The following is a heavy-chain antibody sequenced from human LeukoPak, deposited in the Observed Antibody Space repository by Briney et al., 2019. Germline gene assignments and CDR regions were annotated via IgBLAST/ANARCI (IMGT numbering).Heavy chain of an antibody. J-gene: IGHJ5*02. CDR2: IYYSGST. CDR3: ARVAYDFWSGYYPSYNWFDP. Sequence: PSETLSLTCTVSGGSISSYYWSWIRQPPGKGLEWIGYIYYSGSTNYNPSLKSRVTISVDTSKNQFSLRLSSVTAADTAVYYCARVAYDFWSGYYPSYNWFDPWGQGTLVTVSS. V-gene: IGHV4-59*01. CDR1: GGSISSYY. D-gene: IGHD3-3*01.